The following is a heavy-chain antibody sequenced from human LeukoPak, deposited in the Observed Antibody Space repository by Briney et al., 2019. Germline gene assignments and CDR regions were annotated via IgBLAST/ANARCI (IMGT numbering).Heavy chain of an antibody. D-gene: IGHD2-21*01. V-gene: IGHV4-30-4*08. Sequence: PSQTLSLTCTVSGGSISSGDYYWSWIRQPPGKGLEWIGYIYYSGSTYYNPSLKSRVTISVDTSKNQFSLKLRSVTAADTAVYYCARESWAYSPFDSWGQGILVTVSP. J-gene: IGHJ4*02. CDR2: IYYSGST. CDR1: GGSISSGDYY. CDR3: ARESWAYSPFDS.